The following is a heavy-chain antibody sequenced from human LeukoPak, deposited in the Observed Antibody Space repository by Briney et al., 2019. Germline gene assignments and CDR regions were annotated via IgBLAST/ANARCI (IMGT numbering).Heavy chain of an antibody. CDR1: GFTFSSYG. Sequence: PGGSLRLSCAASGFTFSSYGMHWVRQAPGKGLEWVAFIRYDGSNKYYADSVKGRFTISRDNAKNSLYLQMNSLRAEDTAVYYCASPLLGIAVAGTGYWGQGTLVTVSS. V-gene: IGHV3-30*02. J-gene: IGHJ4*02. CDR3: ASPLLGIAVAGTGY. CDR2: IRYDGSNK. D-gene: IGHD6-19*01.